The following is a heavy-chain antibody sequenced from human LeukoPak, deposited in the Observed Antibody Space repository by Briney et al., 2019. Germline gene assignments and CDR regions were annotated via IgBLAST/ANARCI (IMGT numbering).Heavy chain of an antibody. Sequence: GGSLRLSCAASGFTFSSYSMNWVRQAPGKGLEWVSSISSSSSYIYYADSVRGRFTISRDNAKNSLYLQMNSLRAEDTAVYYCARDGINYYDSSGYYFAYWGQGTLVTVSS. CDR3: ARDGINYYDSSGYYFAY. V-gene: IGHV3-21*01. D-gene: IGHD3-22*01. CDR2: ISSSSSYI. J-gene: IGHJ4*02. CDR1: GFTFSSYS.